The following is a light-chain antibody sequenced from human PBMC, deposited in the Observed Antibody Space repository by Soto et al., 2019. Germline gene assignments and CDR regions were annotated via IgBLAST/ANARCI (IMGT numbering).Light chain of an antibody. J-gene: IGKJ4*01. CDR2: GAS. Sequence: EIVMTQSPATLSVSPGERATLSCRASQSVSSNLAWYQQKPGQAPRLLIYGASTRATGIPARFSGSGSGTEFTLTLRSLQSEDFAVYYWQQYNNWPPLTFGGGTKVEIK. CDR3: QQYNNWPPLT. V-gene: IGKV3-15*01. CDR1: QSVSSN.